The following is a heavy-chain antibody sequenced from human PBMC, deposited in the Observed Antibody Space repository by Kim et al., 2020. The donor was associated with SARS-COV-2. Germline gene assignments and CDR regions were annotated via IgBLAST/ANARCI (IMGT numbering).Heavy chain of an antibody. J-gene: IGHJ4*02. CDR3: ASLILFDY. CDR2: GSNK. Sequence: GSNKYHADSVKGRFTISRDNSKNTLYLQMNSLRAEDTAVYYCASLILFDYWGQGTLVTVSS. V-gene: IGHV3-33*01.